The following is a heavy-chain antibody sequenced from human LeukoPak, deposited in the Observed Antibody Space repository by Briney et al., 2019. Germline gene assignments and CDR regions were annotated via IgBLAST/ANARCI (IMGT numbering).Heavy chain of an antibody. J-gene: IGHJ4*02. V-gene: IGHV3-53*01. Sequence: GGSLRLSCAASGFTVSSNYMSWVRRAPGKGLKWVSVIYSGGSTYYADSVKGRFTISRDNSKNTLYLQMNSLRAEDTAVYYCARPSEDYYDSSGLDYWGQGTLVTVSS. CDR3: ARPSEDYYDSSGLDY. CDR1: GFTVSSNY. D-gene: IGHD3-22*01. CDR2: IYSGGST.